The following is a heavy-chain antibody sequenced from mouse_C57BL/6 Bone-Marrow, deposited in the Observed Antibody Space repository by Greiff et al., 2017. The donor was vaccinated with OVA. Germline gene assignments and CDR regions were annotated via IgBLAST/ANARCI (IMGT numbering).Heavy chain of an antibody. Sequence: QVQLQQPGAELVRPGSSVKLSCKASGYTFTSYWMHWVKQRPGQGLEWIGNIYPSDSETHYNQKFKDKATLTVDKSSSTAYMQLSSLTSEDSAVYYCASDRVWYPYWYFDVWGTGTTVTVSA. CDR2: IYPSDSET. D-gene: IGHD2-10*02. J-gene: IGHJ1*03. CDR3: ASDRVWYPYWYFDV. V-gene: IGHV1-61*01. CDR1: GYTFTSYW.